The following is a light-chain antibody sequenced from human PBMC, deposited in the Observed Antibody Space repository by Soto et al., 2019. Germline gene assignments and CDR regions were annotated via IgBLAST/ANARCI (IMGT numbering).Light chain of an antibody. CDR2: DAS. Sequence: EIVLTQSPATLSFSPGERATLSCRASQSVRSYLTWYQQKPGQAPRLLIYDASNRATGIPARFSGSGSGTDFTRTISSREPEEFEVYYCQQRSNWPPWTFGQGTKVEI. J-gene: IGKJ1*01. V-gene: IGKV3-11*01. CDR3: QQRSNWPPWT. CDR1: QSVRSY.